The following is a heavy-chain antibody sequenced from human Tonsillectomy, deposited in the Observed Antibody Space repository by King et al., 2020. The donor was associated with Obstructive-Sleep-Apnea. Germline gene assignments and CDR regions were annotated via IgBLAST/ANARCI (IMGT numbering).Heavy chain of an antibody. CDR3: ARVPAAMLTDWFDP. D-gene: IGHD2-2*01. CDR1: GDSVSSNSAA. CDR2: TYDRSKWYN. J-gene: IGHJ5*02. V-gene: IGHV6-1*01. Sequence: VQLQQSGPGLVKPSQTLSLTCAISGDSVSSNSAAWNWIRQSPSRGLEWLGRTYDRSKWYNDYAVTVKSRITINPNTTKNPVSLQLNSVTPEDTAVYYCARVPAAMLTDWFDPWGQGTLVTVSS.